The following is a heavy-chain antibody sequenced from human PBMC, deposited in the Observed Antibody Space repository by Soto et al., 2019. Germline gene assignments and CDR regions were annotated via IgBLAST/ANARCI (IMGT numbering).Heavy chain of an antibody. V-gene: IGHV3-9*01. CDR1: GFTFDDYA. CDR2: ISWNSGSI. Sequence: EVQPVESGGGLVQPGRSLRLSCAASGFTFDDYAMHWVRQAPGKGLEWVSGISWNSGSIGYADSVKGRFTISRDNAKNSLYLQMNSLRAEDTALYYCATGVLRFLEWLLPLGYWGQGTLVTVSS. D-gene: IGHD3-3*01. J-gene: IGHJ4*02. CDR3: ATGVLRFLEWLLPLGY.